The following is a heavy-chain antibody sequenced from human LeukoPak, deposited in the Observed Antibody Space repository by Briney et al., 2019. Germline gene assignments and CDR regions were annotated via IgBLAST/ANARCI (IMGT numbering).Heavy chain of an antibody. V-gene: IGHV4-39*01. CDR1: GXSIDKSNYH. J-gene: IGHJ4*02. D-gene: IGHD3-10*01. CDR3: TRHNYYGSGRNFDF. CDR2: IYYSGTT. Sequence: SETLSLTCTVSGXSIDKSNYHWGWTRQPPGRGLEWIGIIYYSGTTYYNPSLKSRVAISADTSKNQFSLKLSSVTAADTAVYYCTRHNYYGSGRNFDFWGQGTLVTVSS.